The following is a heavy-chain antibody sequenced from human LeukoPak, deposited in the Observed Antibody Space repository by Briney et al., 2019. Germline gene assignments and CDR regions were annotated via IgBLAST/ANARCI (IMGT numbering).Heavy chain of an antibody. D-gene: IGHD4-17*01. Sequence: GGSLRLSCAASGFTFSSYAMHWVRHAPGKGLEWVAVISYDGSNKYYADSVKGRFTISRDNSKNTLYLQMNSLRAEDTAVYYCARVGANYGDYRGGLDYWGQGTLVTVSS. CDR1: GFTFSSYA. CDR2: ISYDGSNK. J-gene: IGHJ4*02. CDR3: ARVGANYGDYRGGLDY. V-gene: IGHV3-30*04.